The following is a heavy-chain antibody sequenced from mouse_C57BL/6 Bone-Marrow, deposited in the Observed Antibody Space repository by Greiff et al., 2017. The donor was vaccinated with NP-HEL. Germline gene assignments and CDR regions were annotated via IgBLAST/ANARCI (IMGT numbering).Heavy chain of an antibody. CDR3: ARDFHYYGSSYGGPFDY. V-gene: IGHV1-81*01. D-gene: IGHD1-1*01. CDR2: IYPRSGNT. Sequence: LEESGAELARPGASVKLSCKASGYTFTSYGISWVKQRTGQGLEWIGEIYPRSGNTYYNEKFKGKATLTVDKPSSTAYMQLSSLTSEDSAVYYCARDFHYYGSSYGGPFDYWGQGTTLTVSS. CDR1: GYTFTSYG. J-gene: IGHJ2*01.